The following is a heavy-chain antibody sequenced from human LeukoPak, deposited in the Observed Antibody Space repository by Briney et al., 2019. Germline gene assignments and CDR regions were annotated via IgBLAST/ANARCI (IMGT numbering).Heavy chain of an antibody. CDR3: ARDGMGFYNNDNWFDP. V-gene: IGHV1-18*01. CDR2: ISAYNGNT. J-gene: IGHJ5*02. Sequence: ASVKVSCKASGYTFTSYGISWVRQAPGQGLEWMGWISAYNGNTNYAQKLQGRVTMTTDTSTSTAYMELRSLRSDDTAVYYCARDGMGFYNNDNWFDPWGQGTLVTVSS. CDR1: GYTFTSYG. D-gene: IGHD1-1*01.